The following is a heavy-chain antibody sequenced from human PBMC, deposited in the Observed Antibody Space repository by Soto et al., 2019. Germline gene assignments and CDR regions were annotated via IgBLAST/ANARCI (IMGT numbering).Heavy chain of an antibody. Sequence: PSETLSLTCAVYGGSFSGYYWSWIRQPPGKGLEWIGEINHSGSTYYNPSLKSRVTISVDTSKNQFSLKLSSVTAADTAVYYCARDPEYCSGGSCYYYYGMDVWGQGTTVTVSS. CDR2: INHSGST. V-gene: IGHV4-34*09. J-gene: IGHJ6*02. CDR3: ARDPEYCSGGSCYYYYGMDV. CDR1: GGSFSGYY. D-gene: IGHD2-15*01.